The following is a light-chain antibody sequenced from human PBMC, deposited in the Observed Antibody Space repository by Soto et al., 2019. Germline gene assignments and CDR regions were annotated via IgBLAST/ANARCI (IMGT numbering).Light chain of an antibody. J-gene: IGKJ2*01. Sequence: EMVLTQSPGTLSLSPGERATLSCRASQGVSSTYFAWYQQKPGQAPRLLMYDASSRATGIPDRFSGSGSGTDFTLTISRLEPEDFAMYYCQQYGPSPMYTFGQGTNLEIK. V-gene: IGKV3-20*01. CDR3: QQYGPSPMYT. CDR2: DAS. CDR1: QGVSSTY.